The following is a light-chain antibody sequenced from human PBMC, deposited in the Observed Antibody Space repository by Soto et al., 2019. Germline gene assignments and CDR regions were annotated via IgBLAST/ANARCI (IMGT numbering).Light chain of an antibody. Sequence: EIVLTQSPGTLSLSPGARATLSCRASQSVGNNYLAWYQQKPGQAPRFLIYDASSRATGIPDRFSGSGSGTDFTLTISRLEPEDFEVYYCEQYGSTPLTFGGGTKVEIK. CDR3: EQYGSTPLT. J-gene: IGKJ4*01. CDR1: QSVGNNY. V-gene: IGKV3-20*01. CDR2: DAS.